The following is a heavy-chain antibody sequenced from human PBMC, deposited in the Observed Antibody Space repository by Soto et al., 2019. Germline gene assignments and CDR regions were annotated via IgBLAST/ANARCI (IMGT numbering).Heavy chain of an antibody. CDR1: GGSISSYY. J-gene: IGHJ6*03. Sequence: QVQLQESGPGLVKPSETLSLTCTVSGGSISSYYWSWIRQPPGKGLEWSGYIYYSGSTNYNPSLKSRVTISVHTSTNQFSLKLSSVTAADTAVYYCARSYRRYCSGGSCYSYYYYYMDVWGKGTTVTVSS. D-gene: IGHD2-15*01. CDR2: IYYSGST. CDR3: ARSYRRYCSGGSCYSYYYYYMDV. V-gene: IGHV4-59*01.